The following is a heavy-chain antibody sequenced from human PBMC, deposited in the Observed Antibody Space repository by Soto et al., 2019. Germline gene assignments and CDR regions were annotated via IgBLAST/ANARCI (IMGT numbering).Heavy chain of an antibody. D-gene: IGHD2-15*01. V-gene: IGHV1-69*01. J-gene: IGHJ4*02. CDR1: GGTFSSYA. CDR3: ASRRNGYCSGGSCSRLGY. CDR2: LIHIFGTP. Sequence: QVQLVQSGAEVKKPGSSVKVSCKASGGTFSSYAISWVRHAPGQGLEWMGGLIHIFGTPNYAQKFQGRATITADESTSTAYMELSTLRYEDTAVYYCASRRNGYCSGGSCSRLGYWGQGTLVTVSS.